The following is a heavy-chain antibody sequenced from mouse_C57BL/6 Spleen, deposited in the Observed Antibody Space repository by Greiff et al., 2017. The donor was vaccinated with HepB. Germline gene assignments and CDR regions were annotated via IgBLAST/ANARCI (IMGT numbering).Heavy chain of an antibody. CDR2: ISYDGSN. V-gene: IGHV3-6*01. D-gene: IGHD2-4*01. Sequence: DVQLQESGPGLVKPSQSLSLTCSVTGYSITSGYYWNWIRQFPGNKLEWMGYISYDGSNNYNPSLKNRISITRDTSKNQFFLKLNSVTTEDTATYYCASRGILYYDYAWFAYWGQGTLVTVSA. CDR3: ASRGILYYDYAWFAY. CDR1: GYSITSGYY. J-gene: IGHJ3*01.